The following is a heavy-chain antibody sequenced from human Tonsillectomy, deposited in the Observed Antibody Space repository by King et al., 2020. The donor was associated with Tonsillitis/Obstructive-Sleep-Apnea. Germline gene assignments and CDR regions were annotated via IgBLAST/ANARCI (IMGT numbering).Heavy chain of an antibody. D-gene: IGHD2-2*01. V-gene: IGHV3-74*01. J-gene: IGHJ1*01. CDR1: GFTFISYW. CDR3: ARTSSNQPGDGYFQH. CDR2: INSDGSST. Sequence: VQLVESGGGLVQPGGSLRLSCAASGFTFISYWMHWVRQAPGKGLFWVSRINSDGSSTSYADSVKGRFTISRDNAKNTLYLQMNSLRAEDTAVYYCARTSSNQPGDGYFQHWGQGTLVTVSS.